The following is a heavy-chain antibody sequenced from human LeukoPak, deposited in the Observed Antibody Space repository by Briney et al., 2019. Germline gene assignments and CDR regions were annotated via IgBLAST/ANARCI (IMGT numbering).Heavy chain of an antibody. Sequence: GESLKISCKRSGYSFTSYWSGWVRQMHGKGLEWMGIFYTGDSNTSYSPSFQGQVTISADKSNNTAYLQRSSLKASDTAVYFCARHLNYHDSSDYYYADFWGQGTLVTVSS. CDR1: GYSFTSYW. CDR2: FYTGDSNT. V-gene: IGHV5-51*01. D-gene: IGHD3-22*01. J-gene: IGHJ4*02. CDR3: ARHLNYHDSSDYYYADF.